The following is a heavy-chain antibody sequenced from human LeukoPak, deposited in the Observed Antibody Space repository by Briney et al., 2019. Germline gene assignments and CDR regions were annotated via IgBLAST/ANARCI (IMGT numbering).Heavy chain of an antibody. CDR3: ARDTTYYYDSSGYYSLDY. Sequence: GGSLRLSCAASGFTFSDYYMSWLRQAPGKGLEWVSYISSSGSTIYYADSVKGRFTISRDNAKNSLYLQMNSLRAEDTAVYYCARDTTYYYDSSGYYSLDYWGQGTLVTVSS. J-gene: IGHJ4*02. V-gene: IGHV3-11*01. CDR2: ISSSGSTI. D-gene: IGHD3-22*01. CDR1: GFTFSDYY.